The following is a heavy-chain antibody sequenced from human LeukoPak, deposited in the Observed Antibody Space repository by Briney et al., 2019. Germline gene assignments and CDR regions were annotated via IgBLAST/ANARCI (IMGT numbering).Heavy chain of an antibody. J-gene: IGHJ4*02. D-gene: IGHD1-7*01. V-gene: IGHV4-34*01. CDR2: INHSGRN. CDR3: ARATGTKVPPGY. CDR1: GGSFSGYY. Sequence: PSETLSLTCAVYGGSFSGYYWSWIRQPPGKGLEWIGEINHSGRNNYNPSLKSRVTISVDTSKNQFSLELSSVTAADTAVYYCARATGTKVPPGYWGQGTLVTVSS.